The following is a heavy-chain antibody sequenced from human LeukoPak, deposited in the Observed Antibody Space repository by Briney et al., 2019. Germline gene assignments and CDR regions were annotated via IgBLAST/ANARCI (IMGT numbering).Heavy chain of an antibody. Sequence: QPGGSLRLSCAASGFTFSSYWMHWVRQAPGKGLVWVSRINSDGSSTSYADSVKGRFTISRDNAKNTLYLQMNSLRAEDTAVYYCARSPVITRLFDYWGQGTLVTVPS. D-gene: IGHD3-22*01. CDR3: ARSPVITRLFDY. V-gene: IGHV3-74*01. CDR1: GFTFSSYW. CDR2: INSDGSST. J-gene: IGHJ4*02.